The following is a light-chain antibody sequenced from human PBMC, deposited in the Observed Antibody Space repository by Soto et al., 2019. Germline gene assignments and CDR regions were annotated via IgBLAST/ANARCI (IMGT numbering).Light chain of an antibody. Sequence: DIHMTQSPSSLSASVGDRVTITCRASQSISSYLNWYQQKPGKVPKLLIYAASSLQSGVPSRFSGSGSGTDFTLTISSLQPEDFATYYCQQSYSTPRTFGQGTKV. CDR2: AAS. CDR1: QSISSY. J-gene: IGKJ1*01. V-gene: IGKV1-39*01. CDR3: QQSYSTPRT.